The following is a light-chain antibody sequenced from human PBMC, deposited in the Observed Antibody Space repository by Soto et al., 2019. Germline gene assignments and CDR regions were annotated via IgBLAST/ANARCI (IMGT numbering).Light chain of an antibody. V-gene: IGKV1D-13*01. J-gene: IGKJ5*01. CDR2: DAS. Sequence: AIQLTQSPSSLSASVGDRVTITCRASQGVSSSLAWYQQKPGTAPNLLIYDASDLETGVPSRFSGSGSGTDFTLTISSLQPEDFATYYCQQFNNYPLTVGQGTRLEIK. CDR3: QQFNNYPLT. CDR1: QGVSSS.